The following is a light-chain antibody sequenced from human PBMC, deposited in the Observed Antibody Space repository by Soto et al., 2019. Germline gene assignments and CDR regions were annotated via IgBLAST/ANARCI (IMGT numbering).Light chain of an antibody. V-gene: IGLV2-14*03. CDR2: DVT. CDR3: SSYTSGSTL. Sequence: QSALTQPASVSGSPGQSITISCTGTSSDVGRYNYVSWVQQHPGKAPKLMIYDVTYRPSGVSDRFSGSKSGNTASLTISGLQPEDEADYYCSSYTSGSTLFGGGTKLTVL. CDR1: SSDVGRYNY. J-gene: IGLJ2*01.